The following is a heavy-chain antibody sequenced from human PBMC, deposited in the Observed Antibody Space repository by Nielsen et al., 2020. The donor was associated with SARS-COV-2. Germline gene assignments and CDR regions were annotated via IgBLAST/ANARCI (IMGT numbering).Heavy chain of an antibody. Sequence: VRQAPGKGLVWVSRINSDGSNTSYADSVKGRFTISRDNAKNTLYLQMNSLRAEDTAVYYCARGVGRYFDWLPYYYYYYGMDVWGQGTTVTVSS. D-gene: IGHD3-9*01. V-gene: IGHV3-74*01. J-gene: IGHJ6*02. CDR3: ARGVGRYFDWLPYYYYYYGMDV. CDR2: INSDGSNT.